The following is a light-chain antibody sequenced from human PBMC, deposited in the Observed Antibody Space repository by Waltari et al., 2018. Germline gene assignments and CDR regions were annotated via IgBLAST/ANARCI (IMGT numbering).Light chain of an antibody. V-gene: IGLV3-21*04. CDR3: QVWHAAIDPGV. J-gene: IGLJ1*01. CDR1: NIGSYS. CDR2: YDS. Sequence: SYVLTQPPSVSVAPGATARITCWGDNIGSYSVNWYQQKPGQAPVLVIFYDSDRPSGIPERFPGSNSGNTATLTISRVEAGDEANYYCQVWHAAIDPGVFGTGTEVTV.